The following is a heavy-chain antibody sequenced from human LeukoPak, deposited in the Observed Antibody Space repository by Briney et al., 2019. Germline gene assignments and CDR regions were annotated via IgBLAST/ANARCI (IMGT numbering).Heavy chain of an antibody. V-gene: IGHV4-30-4*01. Sequence: SETLSLTRTVSGGSISSGDYYWSWIRQPPGKGLEWIGYIYYSGSTYYNPSLKSRVTISVDTSKNQFSLKLSSVTAADTAVYYCASYYARPHWFDPWGQGTLVTVSS. CDR3: ASYYARPHWFDP. D-gene: IGHD2-2*01. J-gene: IGHJ5*02. CDR2: IYYSGST. CDR1: GGSISSGDYY.